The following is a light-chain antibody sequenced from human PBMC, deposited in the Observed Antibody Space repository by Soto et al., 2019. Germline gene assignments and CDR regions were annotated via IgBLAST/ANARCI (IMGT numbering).Light chain of an antibody. Sequence: DIVMTQSPATLSLSPGERAALSCRASQSIDSELAWYQQKPGPPPRLLIYGASTRATGVPARFTGSESGSEFTLTISGLQSEDFAVYYCQQGHNWPLTFCQGTRLEI. CDR2: GAS. CDR1: QSIDSE. J-gene: IGKJ2*01. CDR3: QQGHNWPLT. V-gene: IGKV3-15*01.